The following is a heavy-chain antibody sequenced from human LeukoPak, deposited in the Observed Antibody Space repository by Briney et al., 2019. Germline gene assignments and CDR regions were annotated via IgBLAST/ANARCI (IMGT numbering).Heavy chain of an antibody. V-gene: IGHV3-23*01. CDR1: GFTFNSYA. CDR2: ISGSGDST. CDR3: AKKVPANWGSYFDY. D-gene: IGHD7-27*01. J-gene: IGHJ4*02. Sequence: PGGSLSLSCAASGFTFNSYAMSWVRQAPGKGLEWVSAISGSGDSTYSTDSVKGRFTISRDNSKNTLYLQMNSLRAEDTAVYYCAKKVPANWGSYFDYWGQGTLVAVSS.